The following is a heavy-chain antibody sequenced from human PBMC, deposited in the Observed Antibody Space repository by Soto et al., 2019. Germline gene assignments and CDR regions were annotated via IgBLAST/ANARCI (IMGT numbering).Heavy chain of an antibody. Sequence: SETLSLTCAVYGGSFSGYYWSWIRQPPGKGLEWIGEINHSGSTNYNPSLKSRVTISVDTSKNQFSLKLSSVTAADTAVYYCARGRLMDYWGQGTLVTVSS. D-gene: IGHD3-16*01. J-gene: IGHJ4*02. CDR2: INHSGST. CDR1: GGSFSGYY. V-gene: IGHV4-34*01. CDR3: ARGRLMDY.